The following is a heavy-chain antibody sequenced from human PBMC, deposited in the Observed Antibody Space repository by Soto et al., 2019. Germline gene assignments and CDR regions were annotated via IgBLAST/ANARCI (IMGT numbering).Heavy chain of an antibody. V-gene: IGHV3-7*01. CDR2: IEQDGSEK. J-gene: IGHJ6*02. CDR3: ARDRPEVLLWFGELLKDYYGMDV. D-gene: IGHD3-10*01. CDR1: GFTFSNYW. Sequence: PGGSLRLSCAASGFTFSNYWMTWVRQAPGKGLEWVANIEQDGSEKYYADSVQGRFTISRDNAKNSLYLQMNSLRAEDTAVYYCARDRPEVLLWFGELLKDYYGMDVWGQGTTVTVSS.